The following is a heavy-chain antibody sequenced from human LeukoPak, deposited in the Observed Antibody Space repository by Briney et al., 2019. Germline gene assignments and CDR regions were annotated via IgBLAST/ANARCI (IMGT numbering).Heavy chain of an antibody. CDR1: GDSITSAEYS. Sequence: SQTLSLTCTVSGDSITSAEYSWNWIRQPAGKGLGWIGRVSTSGKTFYNPSLNSRVTISLDTSKKQFSLKLSTVTAADTAVYYCARDRLIWFGEFNYWGQGTLVTVSS. J-gene: IGHJ4*02. V-gene: IGHV4-61*02. D-gene: IGHD3-10*01. CDR3: ARDRLIWFGEFNY. CDR2: VSTSGKT.